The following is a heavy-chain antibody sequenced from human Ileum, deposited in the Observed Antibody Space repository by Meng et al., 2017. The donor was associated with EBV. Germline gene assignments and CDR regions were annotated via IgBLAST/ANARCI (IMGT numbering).Heavy chain of an antibody. V-gene: IGHV4-30-4*01. J-gene: IGHJ5*02. D-gene: IGHD3-9*01. CDR3: ARRGGYDILTPVGWFDP. Sequence: QGHRQEAGPGLVRPSETLSLTCAVSGGSISSSGNYWSWIRQPPGKGLEWIGYKYHSGSTYYNPSLKSRVTMSVDTSRNQFSLKLSSVTAADTAVYYCARRGGYDILTPVGWFDPWGQGTLATVSS. CDR2: KYHSGST. CDR1: GGSISSSGNY.